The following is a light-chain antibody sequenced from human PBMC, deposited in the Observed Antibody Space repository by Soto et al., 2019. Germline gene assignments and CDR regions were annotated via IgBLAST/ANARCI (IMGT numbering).Light chain of an antibody. CDR1: SSDVGGYDH. Sequence: QSALTQPGSVSGSPGQSITISCTGTSSDVGGYDHVSWYQQHPGRAPKLMIYDVSNRPSGVSNRFSGSKSGNTASLTISGLQAEDEADYYCSSYTSSNTLVFGGGTKLTVL. V-gene: IGLV2-14*01. CDR2: DVS. J-gene: IGLJ2*01. CDR3: SSYTSSNTLV.